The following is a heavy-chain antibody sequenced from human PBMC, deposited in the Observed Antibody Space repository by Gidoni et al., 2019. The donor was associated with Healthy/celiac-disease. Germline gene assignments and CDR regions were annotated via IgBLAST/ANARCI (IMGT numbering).Heavy chain of an antibody. J-gene: IGHJ6*02. V-gene: IGHV1-2*02. CDR2: INPNSGGT. D-gene: IGHD1-20*01. CDR3: ARDPLTLGGDGMDV. CDR1: GYTFTGYY. Sequence: QVQLVQSGAAAKKPGASVKVSCKASGYTFTGYYLPWVRQAPGQGLAVMGWINPNSGGTNYAQKFQGRVTMTRDTSSSTAYMELSRLRSDDTAVYYCARDPLTLGGDGMDVWGQGTTVTVSS.